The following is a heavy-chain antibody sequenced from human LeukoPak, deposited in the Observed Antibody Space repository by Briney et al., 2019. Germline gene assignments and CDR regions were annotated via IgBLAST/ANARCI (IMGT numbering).Heavy chain of an antibody. CDR3: ARVDYDFWSGYQYNWFDP. CDR2: IYYSGST. J-gene: IGHJ5*02. CDR1: GGSISSYY. V-gene: IGHV4-59*01. D-gene: IGHD3-3*01. Sequence: SETLSLTCTVSGGSISSYYWSWIRQPPGKALERNGHIYYSGSTNYNPSLKSRVTISVDTSKNQFSLKLSSVTAADTAVYYCARVDYDFWSGYQYNWFDPWGQGTLVTVSS.